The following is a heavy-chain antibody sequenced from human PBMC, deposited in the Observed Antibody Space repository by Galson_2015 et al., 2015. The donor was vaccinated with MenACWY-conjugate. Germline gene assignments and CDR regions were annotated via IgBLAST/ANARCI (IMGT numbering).Heavy chain of an antibody. V-gene: IGHV3-23*01. J-gene: IGHJ2*01. Sequence: SLRLSCAASGFTFSSYTMSWVRQAPGKGLEWVSSISGSGGYTYFADSVKGRFAISRDNSKNSLFLQMNSLRAEDTAVYSCAKEGGPRYWYVDLWGRSTLVTVAS. D-gene: IGHD3-16*01. CDR3: AKEGGPRYWYVDL. CDR2: ISGSGGYT. CDR1: GFTFSSYT.